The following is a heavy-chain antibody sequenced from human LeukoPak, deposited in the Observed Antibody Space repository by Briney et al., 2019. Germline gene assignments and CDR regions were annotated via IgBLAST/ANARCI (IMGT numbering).Heavy chain of an antibody. Sequence: GGSLRLSCAASGFTFSDYYMSWIRHAPGKGLEWVSYISSSGSTIYYADSVKGRFTISRDNAKHSLYLQMNSLRAEDTAVYYCARSRYYDSSLVYRGQGTLVTVSS. CDR3: ARSRYYDSSLVY. CDR1: GFTFSDYY. D-gene: IGHD3-22*01. V-gene: IGHV3-11*04. J-gene: IGHJ4*02. CDR2: ISSSGSTI.